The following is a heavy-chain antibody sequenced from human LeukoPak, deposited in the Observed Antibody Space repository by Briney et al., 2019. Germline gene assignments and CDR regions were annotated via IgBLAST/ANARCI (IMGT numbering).Heavy chain of an antibody. J-gene: IGHJ4*02. Sequence: GASVKVSCKASGYTFTSYYMHWVRQAPGQGLEWMGIINPSGGSTSYAQKFQGRVTMTRDKSTSTVYMELSSLRSEDTAVYYCAREGGNYYDSSGYYLDYWGQGTLVTVSS. D-gene: IGHD3-22*01. CDR2: INPSGGST. V-gene: IGHV1-46*01. CDR1: GYTFTSYY. CDR3: AREGGNYYDSSGYYLDY.